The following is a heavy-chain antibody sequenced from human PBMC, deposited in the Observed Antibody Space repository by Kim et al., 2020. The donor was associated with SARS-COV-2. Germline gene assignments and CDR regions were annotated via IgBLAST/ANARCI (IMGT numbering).Heavy chain of an antibody. Sequence: SETLSLTCAVYGGSFSGYYWSWIRQPPGKGLEWIGEINHSGSTNYNPSLKSRVTISVDTSKNQFSLKLSSVTAADTAVYYCARLLRRIQLGLSRPPAAAPGYSSGQIYGMDVWGQGTTVTVSS. V-gene: IGHV4-34*01. J-gene: IGHJ6*02. CDR1: GGSFSGYY. CDR2: INHSGST. D-gene: IGHD6-19*01. CDR3: ARLLRRIQLGLSRPPAAAPGYSSGQIYGMDV.